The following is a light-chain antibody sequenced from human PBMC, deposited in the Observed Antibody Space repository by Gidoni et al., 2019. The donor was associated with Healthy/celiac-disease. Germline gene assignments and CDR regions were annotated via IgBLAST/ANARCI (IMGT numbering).Light chain of an antibody. CDR2: DVS. CDR3: SSYTSSSILV. CDR1: SSDVCGYNY. Sequence: QSALTQPASVSGSPGQTITISCTGTSSDVCGYNYVSWYQQHPGKAPTLMIYDVSNRPSGFSNLFSGSKSVNTASLTISGLQAEDEADYYFSSYTSSSILVFGGGTKLTVL. V-gene: IGLV2-14*01. J-gene: IGLJ2*01.